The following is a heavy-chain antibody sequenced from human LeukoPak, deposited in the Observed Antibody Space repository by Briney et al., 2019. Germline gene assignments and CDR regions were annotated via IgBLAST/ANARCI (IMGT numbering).Heavy chain of an antibody. CDR1: GGSFSGYY. V-gene: IGHV4-34*01. D-gene: IGHD2-2*02. CDR3: ARGPVAYCNSTSCYTLETYYYYGMDV. CDR2: INHSGST. Sequence: PSETLSLTCAVYGGSFSGYYWSWIRQPPGKGLEWIGEINHSGSTNYNPSLKSRVTISVDTSKNQFSLKLSSVTAADTAVYYCARGPVAYCNSTSCYTLETYYYYGMDVWGKGTTVTVSS. J-gene: IGHJ6*04.